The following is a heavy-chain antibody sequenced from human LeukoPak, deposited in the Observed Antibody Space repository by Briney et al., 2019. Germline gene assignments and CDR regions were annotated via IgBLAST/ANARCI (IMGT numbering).Heavy chain of an antibody. Sequence: PSETLSLTCTVSGGSISSGDYYWSWIRQPPGKGLEWIGYIYYSGSTYYNPSLKSRVTIPADTSKNQFSLKLSSVTAADTAVYYCARVPYYYDSSGYFDAFDIWGQGTMVTVSS. V-gene: IGHV4-30-4*01. CDR1: GGSISSGDYY. CDR3: ARVPYYYDSSGYFDAFDI. D-gene: IGHD3-22*01. CDR2: IYYSGST. J-gene: IGHJ3*02.